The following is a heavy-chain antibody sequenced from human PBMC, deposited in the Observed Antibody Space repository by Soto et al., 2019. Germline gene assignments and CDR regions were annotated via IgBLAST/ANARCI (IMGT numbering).Heavy chain of an antibody. D-gene: IGHD1-26*01. J-gene: IGHJ6*02. Sequence: SVKVSCRASGGTFSSYTISWVRQAPGQGLEWMGGIIPIFGTANYAQKFQGRVTITADKSTSTAYMELSSLRSEDTAVYYCARLMGAAAFYGMDVWGQGTTVTVSS. CDR3: ARLMGAAAFYGMDV. CDR2: IIPIFGTA. CDR1: GGTFSSYT. V-gene: IGHV1-69*06.